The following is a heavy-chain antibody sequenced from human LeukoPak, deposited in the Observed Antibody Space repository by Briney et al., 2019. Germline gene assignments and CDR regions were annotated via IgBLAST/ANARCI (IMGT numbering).Heavy chain of an antibody. CDR2: IKSKTDGGTT. Sequence: GGSLRLSCAASGFTFSNAWMSWVRQAPGKGLEWVGRIKSKTDGGTTGYAAPVKGRFTISRDDSKNTLYLQMNSLKTEDTAVYYCTTVLPHIVVVTAIHYWGQGTLVTVSS. CDR1: GFTFSNAW. CDR3: TTVLPHIVVVTAIHY. D-gene: IGHD2-21*02. J-gene: IGHJ4*02. V-gene: IGHV3-15*01.